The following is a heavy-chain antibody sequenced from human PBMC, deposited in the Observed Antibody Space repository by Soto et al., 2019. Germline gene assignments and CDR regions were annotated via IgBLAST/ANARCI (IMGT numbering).Heavy chain of an antibody. D-gene: IGHD3-16*01. J-gene: IGHJ4*02. V-gene: IGHV3-66*01. CDR3: GREGGGDGNAEL. CDR1: GVTVSTSR. CDR2: IYSGGNT. Sequence: PGGSLRLSCAASGVTVSTSRMSWFRQAPGKGLEWVSVIYSGGNTYYADSVKGGFTISRDNSQNTLYIQMNSLSAEDTAVYYCGREGGGDGNAELGGRGPLVTVSS.